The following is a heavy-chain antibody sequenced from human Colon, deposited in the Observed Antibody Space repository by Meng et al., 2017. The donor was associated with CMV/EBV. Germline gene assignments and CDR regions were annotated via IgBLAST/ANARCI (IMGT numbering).Heavy chain of an antibody. CDR3: VREIRRAWFDP. J-gene: IGHJ5*02. V-gene: IGHV3-21*01. CDR2: INSYASNI. Sequence: GGSLRLSCVVSGLTFGTSTMSWVRQAPGKGLEWVASINSYASNIGYADSVKGRFTISRDNAKNSLYLQMNSLGAEATAVYFCVREIRRAWFDPWGQGTLVTVSS. CDR1: GLTFGTST.